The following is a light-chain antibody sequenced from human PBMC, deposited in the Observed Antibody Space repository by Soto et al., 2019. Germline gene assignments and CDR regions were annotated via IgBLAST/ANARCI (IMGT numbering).Light chain of an antibody. CDR2: DTS. Sequence: QAVVTQEPSLTVSPGGTVTLTCGSSTGAVTSNHHPYWVQQKAGQAPRTLIYDTSNKHSGTPARFSGSLLGDKAALTLSGAQPEDEAQYYCLLSYNDARVFGGGTKLTVL. V-gene: IGLV7-46*01. J-gene: IGLJ2*01. CDR3: LLSYNDARV. CDR1: TGAVTSNHH.